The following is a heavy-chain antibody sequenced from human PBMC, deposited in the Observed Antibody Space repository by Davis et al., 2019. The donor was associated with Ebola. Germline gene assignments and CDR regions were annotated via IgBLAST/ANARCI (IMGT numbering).Heavy chain of an antibody. D-gene: IGHD4-23*01. V-gene: IGHV4-39*07. CDR1: GGSISSSSYY. J-gene: IGHJ6*02. Sequence: PSETLSLTCTVSGGSISSSSYYWSWIRQPPGKGLEWIGEINHSGSTNYNPSLKSRVTTSVDTSKNQFSLKLSSVTAADTAVYYCARGSVDYGGKYGMDVWGQGTTVTVSS. CDR3: ARGSVDYGGKYGMDV. CDR2: INHSGST.